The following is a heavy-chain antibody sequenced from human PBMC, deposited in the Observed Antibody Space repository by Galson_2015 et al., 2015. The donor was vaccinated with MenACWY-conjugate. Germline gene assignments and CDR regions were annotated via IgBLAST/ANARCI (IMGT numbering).Heavy chain of an antibody. D-gene: IGHD1-26*01. CDR2: INPGGSST. J-gene: IGHJ4*02. CDR3: AKSRGASFYFDS. Sequence: SLRLSCAASGFTLSSYWMSWARQAPGKGLEWVSRINPGGSSTTYADSVKDRFTISRDNAKNTLYLQMNSLRPEDTAVFYCAKSRGASFYFDSWGQGTLVTVSS. V-gene: IGHV3-74*01. CDR1: GFTLSSYW.